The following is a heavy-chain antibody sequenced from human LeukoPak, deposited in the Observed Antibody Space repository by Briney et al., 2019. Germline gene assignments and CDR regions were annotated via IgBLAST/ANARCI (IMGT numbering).Heavy chain of an antibody. CDR2: ISSSSSYT. Sequence: GGSLRLSCAASGFTFSNYYMSWIRQAPGKGLEWVSYISSSSSYTNYADSVKGRFTISRDNAKSSLYLQMNSLRAEDTAVYYCARVGLIGDYVDYWGQGTLVTVSS. CDR1: GFTFSNYY. J-gene: IGHJ4*02. D-gene: IGHD4-17*01. V-gene: IGHV3-11*06. CDR3: ARVGLIGDYVDY.